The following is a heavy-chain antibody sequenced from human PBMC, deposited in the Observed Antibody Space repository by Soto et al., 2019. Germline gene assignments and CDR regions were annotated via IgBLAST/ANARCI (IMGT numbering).Heavy chain of an antibody. D-gene: IGHD5-12*01. Sequence: EVWLVESGGGFVQPGRSLRLSCTVSGFTFDEHSMHWVRQAPGKGLEWVSGINYNGGRVAYVDSVRGRFTIARDNANNSLFLQMNSLRPEDTGLYFCSKGRPRYSGLDTDFDAWGQGTPVTVSS. CDR1: GFTFDEHS. CDR3: SKGRPRYSGLDTDFDA. V-gene: IGHV3-9*01. CDR2: INYNGGRV. J-gene: IGHJ4*02.